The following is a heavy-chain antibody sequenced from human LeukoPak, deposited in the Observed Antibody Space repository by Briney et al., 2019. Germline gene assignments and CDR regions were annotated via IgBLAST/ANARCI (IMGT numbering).Heavy chain of an antibody. D-gene: IGHD3-10*01. Sequence: PGGSLRLSCAASGFTFDDYAMHWVRQAPGKGLEWVSGISWNSGSIGYADSVKGRFTISRDNAKNSLYLQMNSLRAEDTALYYCAKDVSGGSGSYDYWGQGTLVTVPS. CDR3: AKDVSGGSGSYDY. CDR1: GFTFDDYA. V-gene: IGHV3-9*01. CDR2: ISWNSGSI. J-gene: IGHJ4*02.